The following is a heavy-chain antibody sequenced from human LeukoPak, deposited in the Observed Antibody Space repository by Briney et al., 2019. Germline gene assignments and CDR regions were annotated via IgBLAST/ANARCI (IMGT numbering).Heavy chain of an antibody. D-gene: IGHD1-26*01. CDR1: GGSVSSSFYC. Sequence: KPSETLSLTCTVSGGSVSSSFYCWGWIRQPPGKGLEWIGSMYFSGSTHYNPSLKSRVTISVDTSKNQFSLKLTSVTAADTAVYYCANAASYSVDYWGQGTLVTVSS. J-gene: IGHJ4*02. CDR2: MYFSGST. V-gene: IGHV4-39*01. CDR3: ANAASYSVDY.